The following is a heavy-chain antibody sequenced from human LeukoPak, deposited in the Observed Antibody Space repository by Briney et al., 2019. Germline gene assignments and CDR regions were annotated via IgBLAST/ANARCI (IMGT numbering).Heavy chain of an antibody. CDR3: GGAVAALDAFDI. J-gene: IGHJ3*02. V-gene: IGHV1-2*02. D-gene: IGHD6-19*01. CDR2: INPNSGGT. Sequence: ASVKVSCKASGYTFTGYYMHWVRQAPGQGLEWMGWINPNSGGTNYAQKFQGRVTMTRDTSISTAYMELSRLRSDDTAVYYCGGAVAALDAFDIWGQGTMVTVSS. CDR1: GYTFTGYY.